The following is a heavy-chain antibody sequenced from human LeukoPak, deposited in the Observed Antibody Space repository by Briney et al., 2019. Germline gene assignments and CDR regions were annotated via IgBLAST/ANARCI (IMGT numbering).Heavy chain of an antibody. CDR2: IYYSGST. CDR1: GGSISSSSYY. CDR3: AREAAGYCTNGVCPRFNAFDI. J-gene: IGHJ3*02. Sequence: PSETLSLTCTVSGGSISSSSYYWGWIRQPPGKGLEWIGSIYYSGSTYYNPSLKGRVTISVDTSKSQFSLKLSSVTAADTAVYYCAREAAGYCTNGVCPRFNAFDIWGQGTMVTVSS. D-gene: IGHD2-8*01. V-gene: IGHV4-39*07.